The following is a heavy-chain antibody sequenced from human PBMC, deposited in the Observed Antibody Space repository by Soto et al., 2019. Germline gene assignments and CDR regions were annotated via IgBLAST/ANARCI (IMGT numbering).Heavy chain of an antibody. J-gene: IGHJ4*02. CDR3: ARGRTFGSGSYNFDY. V-gene: IGHV4-34*01. CDR1: GGSFSGYY. D-gene: IGHD3-10*01. CDR2: INHSGST. Sequence: SETLSLTCAVYGGSFSGYYWSWIRQPPGKGLEWIGEINHSGSTNYNPSLKSRVTISVDTSKNQFSLKLSSATAADTAVYYCARGRTFGSGSYNFDYWGQGTLVTVSS.